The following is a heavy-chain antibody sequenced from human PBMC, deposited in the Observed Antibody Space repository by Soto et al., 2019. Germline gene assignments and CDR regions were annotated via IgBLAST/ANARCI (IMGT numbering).Heavy chain of an antibody. D-gene: IGHD3-3*01. V-gene: IGHV2-5*02. Sequence: GSGPTLVNPTQTLTLTCTFSGFSLSTSGVGVGWIRQPPGKALEWLALIYWDDDKRYSPSLKSRLTITKDTSKNQVVLTMTNMDPVDTATYYCAHRPENPTDLLELGYMDFWGKGTTVTVSS. J-gene: IGHJ6*03. CDR2: IYWDDDK. CDR1: GFSLSTSGVG. CDR3: AHRPENPTDLLELGYMDF.